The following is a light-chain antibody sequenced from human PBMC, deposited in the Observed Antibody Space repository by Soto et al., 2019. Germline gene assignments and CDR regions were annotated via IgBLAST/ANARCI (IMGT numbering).Light chain of an antibody. Sequence: QSVLAQPRSVSGSPGQSVTISCTGTSSDVGSYYFVSWYQQHPGKAPKIILYDVTKRPSGVPDRFSGSKSGNTASLTISGLQAEDEAVYYCAAWDASLSACVFGNGTKGTVL. CDR1: SSDVGSYYF. J-gene: IGLJ1*01. V-gene: IGLV2-11*01. CDR2: DVT. CDR3: AAWDASLSACV.